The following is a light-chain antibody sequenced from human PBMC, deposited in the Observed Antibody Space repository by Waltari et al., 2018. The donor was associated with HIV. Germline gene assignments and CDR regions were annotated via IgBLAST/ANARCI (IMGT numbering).Light chain of an antibody. CDR3: TSYTSSNTLVV. CDR1: SSDVGGYNY. J-gene: IGLJ2*01. CDR2: EVR. Sequence: QSALTPHSSVSGSSGQSIAIYCPGTSSDVGGYNYVSRYQQQPGKAAKLMTYEVRNLPAVVSNRFSCSKSGNTASLTISGLQAEDEAYYYGTSYTSSNTLVVFGGGTKLTVL. V-gene: IGLV2-14*01.